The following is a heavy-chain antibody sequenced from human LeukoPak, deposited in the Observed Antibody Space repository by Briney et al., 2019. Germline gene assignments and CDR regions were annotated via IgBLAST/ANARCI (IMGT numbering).Heavy chain of an antibody. J-gene: IGHJ6*03. D-gene: IGHD5-18*01. CDR1: GSSISNYY. Sequence: SETLSLTCIVSGSSISNYYWSWIRQPAGKGLEWIGRIYSSGSTNYNPSLKSRVTMSLDTSKNQFSLKLSSVTAADTAVYYCARTEESGYNYGYFGYYYYMDVWGKGTTVTVSS. CDR2: IYSSGST. V-gene: IGHV4-4*07. CDR3: ARTEESGYNYGYFGYYYYMDV.